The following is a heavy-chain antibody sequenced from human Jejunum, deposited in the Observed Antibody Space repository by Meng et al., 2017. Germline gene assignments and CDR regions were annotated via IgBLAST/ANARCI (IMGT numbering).Heavy chain of an antibody. J-gene: IGHJ3*02. Sequence: GGSLRLSCVVSGFTFSRYAMHWVRQAPGRGLEWVAVILYDGSTKYYTESVKGRFTISRDNSKNTLYLQMSSLRAEDTAVYYCAREGLEMVTGPRSDAFDMWGQGTTVTVSS. CDR3: AREGLEMVTGPRSDAFDM. V-gene: IGHV3-33*01. CDR2: ILYDGSTK. CDR1: GFTFSRYA. D-gene: IGHD2-21*02.